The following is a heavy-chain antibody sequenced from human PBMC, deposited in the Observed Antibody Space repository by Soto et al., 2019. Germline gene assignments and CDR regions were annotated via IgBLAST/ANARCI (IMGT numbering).Heavy chain of an antibody. D-gene: IGHD1-1*01. CDR1: GDSISSGNFY. V-gene: IGHV4-31*03. J-gene: IGHJ6*01. CDR3: ARGPRQLGGSFYYGLDV. Sequence: QVQLQESGPGLVKPSQTLSLTCTVSGDSISSGNFYWSWFRHHPGKGLEWIGFIYYSGSTYYNPSLKSRVTISVDSSKNQFSLWLSSVTAADTALYYCARGPRQLGGSFYYGLDVW. CDR2: IYYSGST.